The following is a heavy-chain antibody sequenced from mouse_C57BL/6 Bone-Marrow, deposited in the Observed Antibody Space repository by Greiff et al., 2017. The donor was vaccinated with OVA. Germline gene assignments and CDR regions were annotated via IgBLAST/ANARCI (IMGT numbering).Heavy chain of an antibody. V-gene: IGHV1-76*01. CDR3: ARWRDYDRRDYFDY. CDR2: IYPGSGNT. CDR1: GYTFTDYY. J-gene: IGHJ2*01. Sequence: VQLVESGAELVRPGASVKLSCKASGYTFTDYYINWVKQRPGQGLEWIARIYPGSGNTYYNEKFKGKATLTAEQSSSTAYMQLSSLTSEDSAVYFCARWRDYDRRDYFDYWGQGTTLTVSS. D-gene: IGHD2-4*01.